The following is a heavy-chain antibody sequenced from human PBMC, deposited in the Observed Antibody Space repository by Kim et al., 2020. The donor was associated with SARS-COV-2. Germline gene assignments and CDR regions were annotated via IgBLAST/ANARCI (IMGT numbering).Heavy chain of an antibody. CDR2: ITSHSINI. V-gene: IGHV3-21*01. CDR1: GFSFNSYS. CDR3: ARDQVAGDPNYFYGIDL. J-gene: IGHJ6*01. Sequence: GGSLRLSCAASGFSFNSYSMKWVRQSPGKGLEWVSSITSHSINIQYSDAVKGRFTVSRDNAKKLLYLQMNSLRAGDTAIYYCARDQVAGDPNYFYGIDL. D-gene: IGHD6-19*01.